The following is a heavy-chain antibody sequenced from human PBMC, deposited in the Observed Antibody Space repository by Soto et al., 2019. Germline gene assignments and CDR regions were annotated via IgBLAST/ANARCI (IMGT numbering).Heavy chain of an antibody. D-gene: IGHD1-26*01. CDR1: AFIFTGYG. V-gene: IGHV3-33*01. CDR2: VRYDGSNT. CDR3: ARDGVGATAYFGYFDY. Sequence: QVQLVESGGGVVQPRRSLRLSCAASAFIFTGYGMHWVRQAPGKGLEWVAVVRYDGSNTYYADSVKGRFIISRDNPKNTLYLQMNSLRAEDTAVYYCARDGVGATAYFGYFDYWGQGTLVTVSS. J-gene: IGHJ4*02.